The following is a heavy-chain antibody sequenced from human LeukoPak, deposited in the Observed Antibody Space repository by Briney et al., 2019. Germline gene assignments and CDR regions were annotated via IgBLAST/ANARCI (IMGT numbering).Heavy chain of an antibody. CDR1: GYTFTGYY. Sequence: ASVKVSCKASGYTFTGYYMHWVRQAPGQGLGWMGWINPNSGGTNYAQKFQGRVTMTRDTSISTAYMELSRLRSDDTAVYYCARDRVPYSSSCSDYWGQGTLVTVSS. D-gene: IGHD6-13*01. CDR2: INPNSGGT. J-gene: IGHJ4*02. V-gene: IGHV1-2*02. CDR3: ARDRVPYSSSCSDY.